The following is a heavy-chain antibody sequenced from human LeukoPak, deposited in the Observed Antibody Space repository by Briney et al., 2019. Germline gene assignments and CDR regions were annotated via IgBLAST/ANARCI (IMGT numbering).Heavy chain of an antibody. CDR2: ISGDGGST. CDR3: ATDRIDYSSSTCPGEDY. D-gene: IGHD2-2*01. V-gene: IGHV3-43*02. Sequence: GGSLRLSCAASGFTFDDYAMHWVRQAPGKGLEWVSLISGDGGSTYYADSVKGRFTISRDNSKNPLYLQMNSLRTEDTALYYCATDRIDYSSSTCPGEDYWGQGTLVTVSS. J-gene: IGHJ4*02. CDR1: GFTFDDYA.